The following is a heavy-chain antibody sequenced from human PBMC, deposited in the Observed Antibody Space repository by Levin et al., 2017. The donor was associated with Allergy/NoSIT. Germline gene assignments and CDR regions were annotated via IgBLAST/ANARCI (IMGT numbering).Heavy chain of an antibody. J-gene: IGHJ3*02. Sequence: GGSLRLSCVASGFIFSNYGIHWVRQAPGQGLEWVALISYDGSDKYYGDSVKGRVTISRDNSKSTVYLQMNSLRAEDTAIYYCAKGLQDAYYYDSSLRAAFDIWGQGTMVTVSS. CDR1: GFIFSNYG. CDR2: ISYDGSDK. CDR3: AKGLQDAYYYDSSLRAAFDI. V-gene: IGHV3-30*18. D-gene: IGHD3-22*01.